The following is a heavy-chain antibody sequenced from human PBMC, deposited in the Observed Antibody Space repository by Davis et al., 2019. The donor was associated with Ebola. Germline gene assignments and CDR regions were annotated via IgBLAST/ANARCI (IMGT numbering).Heavy chain of an antibody. J-gene: IGHJ5*02. CDR2: IYYSGST. CDR1: GASISSYY. V-gene: IGHV4-59*08. Sequence: MPSETLSLTCTVSGASISSYYWSWIRQPPGKGLEWIGYIYYSGSTNYNPSLKSRVTISVDTSKNQFSLKLSSVTAADTAVYYCARHKGLDPWGQGTLVTVSS. CDR3: ARHKGLDP.